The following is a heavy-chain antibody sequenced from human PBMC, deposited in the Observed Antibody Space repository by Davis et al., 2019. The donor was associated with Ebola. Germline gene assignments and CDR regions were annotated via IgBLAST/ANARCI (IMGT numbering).Heavy chain of an antibody. V-gene: IGHV3-30-3*01. D-gene: IGHD3-3*01. Sequence: GESLKISCAASEFTLSNYAMHWVRQAPGKGLEWVAVISYDGSNKYYADSVRGRFTISRDNSKNTLYLQMNSLRTEDTAVYYCARDSTYVTYHYDFGVRYFDYWGQGTLVTVSS. CDR3: ARDSTYVTYHYDFGVRYFDY. J-gene: IGHJ4*02. CDR1: EFTLSNYA. CDR2: ISYDGSNK.